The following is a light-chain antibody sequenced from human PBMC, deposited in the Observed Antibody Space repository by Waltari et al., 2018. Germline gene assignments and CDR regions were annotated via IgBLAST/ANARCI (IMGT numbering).Light chain of an antibody. CDR3: QQRSNWPPYT. V-gene: IGKV3-11*01. CDR1: QSVSIY. J-gene: IGKJ2*01. Sequence: VLTQSPATLSLSPGETATLSCRASQSVSIYLAWYQQKPGQAPRLLIPAAAPRVTGTPARFSGSGSGTDFTLTISSLEPEDFAVYYCQQRSNWPPYTFGQGTKLEI. CDR2: AAA.